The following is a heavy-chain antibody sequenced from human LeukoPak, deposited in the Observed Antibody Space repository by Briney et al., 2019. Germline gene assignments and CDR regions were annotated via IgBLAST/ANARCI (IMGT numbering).Heavy chain of an antibody. V-gene: IGHV3-48*03. CDR2: IGRSGSTV. Sequence: GGSLRLSCAASGFTFSTYEMNWVRQAPGKGLEWVSYIGRSGSTVYYADSVKGRFTISRDNAKNSLYLQMNSLRDEDTAVYCCARDTPEYGDSPDAFDIWGQGTMVTVSS. CDR1: GFTFSTYE. D-gene: IGHD4-17*01. CDR3: ARDTPEYGDSPDAFDI. J-gene: IGHJ3*02.